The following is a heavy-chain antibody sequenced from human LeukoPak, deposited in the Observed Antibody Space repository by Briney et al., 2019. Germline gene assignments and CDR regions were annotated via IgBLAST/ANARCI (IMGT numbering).Heavy chain of an antibody. CDR3: ARDSCSSTSCYRPSFD. CDR2: ISAYNGNT. J-gene: IGHJ4*02. CDR1: GYTFTSYG. V-gene: IGHV1-18*01. D-gene: IGHD2-2*02. Sequence: ASVKVSCKASGYTFTSYGISWVRQAPGQGLEWMGWISAYNGNTNYAQKLQGRVTMTTDTSTSTAYIELRSLRSDDTAVYYCARDSCSSTSCYRPSFDWGQGTLVTVSS.